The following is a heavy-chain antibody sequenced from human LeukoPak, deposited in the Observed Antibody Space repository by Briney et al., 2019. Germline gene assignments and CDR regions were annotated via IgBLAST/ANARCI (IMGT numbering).Heavy chain of an antibody. CDR3: AKAPRGYFYYHGMDI. V-gene: IGHV3-9*01. Sequence: GGSLRLSCAASGFTFDDYVMYWVRQAPGKGLEWVSGISWNSGSIGYADSVKGRFTISRDNAKNSLYLQMNSLRAEDTALYYCAKAPRGYFYYHGMDIWGQGTTVTVSS. J-gene: IGHJ6*02. CDR1: GFTFDDYV. CDR2: ISWNSGSI. D-gene: IGHD3-10*01.